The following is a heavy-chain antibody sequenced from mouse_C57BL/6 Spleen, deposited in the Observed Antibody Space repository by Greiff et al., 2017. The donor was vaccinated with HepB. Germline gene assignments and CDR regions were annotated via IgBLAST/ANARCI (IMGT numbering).Heavy chain of an antibody. CDR2: IYPGDGDT. D-gene: IGHD2-3*01. J-gene: IGHJ2*01. CDR1: GYAFSSSW. Sequence: VQRVESGPELVKPGASVKISCKASGYAFSSSWMNWVKQRPGKGLEWIGRIYPGDGDTNYNGKFKGKATLTADKSSSTAYMQLSSLTSEDSAVYFCARLRDGYYALYFDYWGQGTTLTVSS. V-gene: IGHV1-82*01. CDR3: ARLRDGYYALYFDY.